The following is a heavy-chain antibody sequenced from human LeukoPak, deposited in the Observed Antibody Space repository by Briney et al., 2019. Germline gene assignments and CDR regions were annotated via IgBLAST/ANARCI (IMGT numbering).Heavy chain of an antibody. V-gene: IGHV1-2*02. D-gene: IGHD3-22*01. CDR1: GYTFTGYY. Sequence: ASVKVSCKASGYTFTGYYMYWVRQAPGQGLEWMGWINPNSGGTNYAQKFQGRVTMTRDTSISTAYMELSRLRSDDTAVYYCARAHYYYDSSGYSEFDAFDIWGQGTMVTVSS. CDR2: INPNSGGT. CDR3: ARAHYYYDSSGYSEFDAFDI. J-gene: IGHJ3*02.